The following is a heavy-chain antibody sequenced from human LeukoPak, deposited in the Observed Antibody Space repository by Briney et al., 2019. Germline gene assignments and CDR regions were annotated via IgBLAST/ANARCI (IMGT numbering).Heavy chain of an antibody. J-gene: IGHJ4*02. Sequence: GGSLRLSCAASGLTFSNYAMSWVRQAPGKGLEWVSAISGSAGSTYYADSVKGRFTISRDNPKNLLFLQINSLRVEDTAVYYCARETPRRGETRDGYRWGQGTVVTVSS. CDR1: GLTFSNYA. D-gene: IGHD5-24*01. V-gene: IGHV3-23*01. CDR2: ISGSAGST. CDR3: ARETPRRGETRDGYR.